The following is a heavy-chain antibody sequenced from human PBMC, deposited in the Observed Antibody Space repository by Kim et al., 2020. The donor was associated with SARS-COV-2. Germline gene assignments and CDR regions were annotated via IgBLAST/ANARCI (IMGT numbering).Heavy chain of an antibody. D-gene: IGHD5-12*01. Sequence: SVKVSCKASGGTFSSYAISWVRQAPGQGLEWMGGIIPIFGTANYAQKFQGRVTITADESTSTAYMELSSLRSEDTAVYYCAGTDSGYDVSGSRPSYGMDVWGQGTTVTVSS. CDR2: IIPIFGTA. J-gene: IGHJ6*02. CDR1: GGTFSSYA. V-gene: IGHV1-69*13. CDR3: AGTDSGYDVSGSRPSYGMDV.